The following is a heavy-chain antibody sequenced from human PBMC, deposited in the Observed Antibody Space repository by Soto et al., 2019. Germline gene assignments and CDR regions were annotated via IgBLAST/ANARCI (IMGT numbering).Heavy chain of an antibody. CDR1: GFKFSNYA. Sequence: GGSLRLSCAASGFKFSNYAMSWVRQAPGKGLEWVSLISATGGGTYYADSVKGRFTISRDNSHDTLYLQVHSLTAEDTAVYYCAKDRRAGGNSAFYFDFWGQGAQVTVSS. D-gene: IGHD3-16*01. V-gene: IGHV3-23*01. CDR3: AKDRRAGGNSAFYFDF. CDR2: ISATGGGT. J-gene: IGHJ4*02.